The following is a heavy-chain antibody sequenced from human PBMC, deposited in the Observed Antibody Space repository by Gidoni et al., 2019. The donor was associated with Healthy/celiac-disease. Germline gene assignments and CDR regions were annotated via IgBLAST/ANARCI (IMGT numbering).Heavy chain of an antibody. Sequence: QVQLQESGPGLVKPSETLSLTCTVSGGSISSYYWSWIRQPPGKGLEWHGYISYSGSTNYNPSLKRRVTISVDPSKNQFSLELSSVTAADTAVYYCARGSSRDAFDIWGQGTMVTVSS. J-gene: IGHJ3*02. D-gene: IGHD6-13*01. CDR1: GGSISSYY. CDR2: ISYSGST. CDR3: ARGSSRDAFDI. V-gene: IGHV4-59*01.